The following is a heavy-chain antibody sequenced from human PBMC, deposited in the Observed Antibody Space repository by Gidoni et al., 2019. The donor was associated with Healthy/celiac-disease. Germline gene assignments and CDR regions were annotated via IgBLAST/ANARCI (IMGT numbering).Heavy chain of an antibody. Sequence: QVQLVQSGAAVKKPGSSVTVSCKASGGTFSSYTISWVRQAPGEGLEWRGRVLPILGRANYAQKCQGRVTITADKSTSTAYMELSSLRSEDTAVYYCAREWSVYGDYRGDWFDPWGQGTLVTVSS. CDR3: AREWSVYGDYRGDWFDP. CDR2: VLPILGRA. V-gene: IGHV1-69*08. D-gene: IGHD4-17*01. J-gene: IGHJ5*02. CDR1: GGTFSSYT.